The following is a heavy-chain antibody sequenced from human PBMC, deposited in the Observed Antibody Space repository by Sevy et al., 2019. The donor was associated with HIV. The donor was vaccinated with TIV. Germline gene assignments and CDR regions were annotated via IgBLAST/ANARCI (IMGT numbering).Heavy chain of an antibody. CDR2: IKSKTDGGTT. V-gene: IGHV3-15*01. D-gene: IGHD5-12*01. CDR3: TTGIVATITEDYFDY. CDR1: GFTFGDYA. J-gene: IGHJ4*02. Sequence: GGSLRLSCTTSGFTFGDYAMSWVRQAPGKGLEWVGRIKSKTDGGTTDYAAPVKGRFTISRDDSKNTLYLQMNSLKTEDTAVYYCTTGIVATITEDYFDYWGQGTLVTVSS.